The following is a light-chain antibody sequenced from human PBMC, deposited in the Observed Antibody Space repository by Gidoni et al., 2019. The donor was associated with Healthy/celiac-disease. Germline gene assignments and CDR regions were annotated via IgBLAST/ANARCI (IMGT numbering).Light chain of an antibody. Sequence: EIVLTQSPATLSWSPGERATLSCRASQSVSSYLAWYQQKPGQAPRLLIYDASNRATGIPARFSGSGSGTDFTLTISSLGPEDFAVYYCQQRSNWPLTFGGGTKVEIK. J-gene: IGKJ4*01. V-gene: IGKV3-11*01. CDR1: QSVSSY. CDR2: DAS. CDR3: QQRSNWPLT.